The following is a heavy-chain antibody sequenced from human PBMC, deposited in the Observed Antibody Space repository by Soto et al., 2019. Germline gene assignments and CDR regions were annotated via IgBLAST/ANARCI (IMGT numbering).Heavy chain of an antibody. CDR2: IYDSVST. CDR1: GDSINNYY. J-gene: IGHJ6*02. V-gene: IGHV4-59*01. Sequence: SETLSLTCTVSGDSINNYYWTWIRQPPGKGLEWIGYIYDSVSTSYNPSLKSRLTISVDTSKNQFSLKLKSVTAADTAVYYCARGTKYYYQGMDVWGQGTTVTVSS. CDR3: ARGTKYYYQGMDV.